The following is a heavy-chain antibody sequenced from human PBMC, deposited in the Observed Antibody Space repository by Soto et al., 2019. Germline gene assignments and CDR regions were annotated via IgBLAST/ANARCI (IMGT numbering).Heavy chain of an antibody. Sequence: LRLSCAASGFTFSDYYMTWVRQAPGKGLEWLSYISGGGGSTIYYADSVEGRFTISRDNARNSVFLQMNSLRVDDTAVYYCARMRGYYDSSGYDYWGHGTLVTVSS. CDR2: ISGGGGSTI. D-gene: IGHD3-22*01. V-gene: IGHV3-11*01. CDR1: GFTFSDYY. J-gene: IGHJ4*01. CDR3: ARMRGYYDSSGYDY.